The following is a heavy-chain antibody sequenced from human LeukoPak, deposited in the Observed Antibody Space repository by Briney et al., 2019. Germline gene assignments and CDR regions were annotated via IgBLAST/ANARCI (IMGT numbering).Heavy chain of an antibody. Sequence: GASVKVSCKASGYTFTSYDINWVRQAPGQGLEWMGWINPNSGGTNYAQKFQGRVTMTRDTSISTAYMELSRLRSDDTAVYYCASSIAPIKAAGTVGFDYWGQGTLVTVSS. J-gene: IGHJ4*02. CDR2: INPNSGGT. D-gene: IGHD6-13*01. CDR3: ASSIAPIKAAGTVGFDY. V-gene: IGHV1-2*02. CDR1: GYTFTSYD.